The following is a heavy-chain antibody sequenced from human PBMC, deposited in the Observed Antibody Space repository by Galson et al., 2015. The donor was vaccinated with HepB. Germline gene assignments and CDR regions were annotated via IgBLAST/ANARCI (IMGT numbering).Heavy chain of an antibody. CDR3: ARDLPAERGYSGYDYFDW. D-gene: IGHD5-12*01. Sequence: SLRLSCAASGFTVSSNYMNWVRQAPGKGLEWVSYISSSGSTIYYADSVKGRFTISRDNAKNSLYLQMNGLRAEDTAVYYCARDLPAERGYSGYDYFDWWGQGTLVTVSS. CDR2: ISSSGSTI. J-gene: IGHJ4*02. CDR1: GFTVSSNY. V-gene: IGHV3-48*03.